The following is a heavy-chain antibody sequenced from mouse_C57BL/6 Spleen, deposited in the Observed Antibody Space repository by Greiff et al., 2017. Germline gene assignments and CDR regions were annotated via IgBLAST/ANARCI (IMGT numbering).Heavy chain of an antibody. J-gene: IGHJ2*01. D-gene: IGHD1-1*01. CDR3: ARIARDYGSSYEGYFDY. CDR1: GFSLRTFGMG. V-gene: IGHV8-8*01. CDR2: IWGGEDK. Sequence: ESGPGILQPSQTLRLTWSFSGFSLRTFGMGVGWIRQPSGKGLEWLVHIWGGEDKYYNPALKSRLTISKDTSKNQVFLKIANVDTADTATYYCARIARDYGSSYEGYFDYWGQGTTLTVSS.